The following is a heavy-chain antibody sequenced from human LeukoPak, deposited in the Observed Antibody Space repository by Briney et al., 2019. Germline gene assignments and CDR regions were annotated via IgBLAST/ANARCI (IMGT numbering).Heavy chain of an antibody. D-gene: IGHD1-14*01. J-gene: IGHJ5*02. CDR3: TTARYSPFDP. CDR2: IKSKTGGGTT. Sequence: GGSLRLSCAASGFTFSNAWMSWVRQAPGKGLEWVGRIKSKTGGGTTDYAAPVKGRFTISRDDSKNTLYLQMNSLKTEDTAVYYCTTARYSPFDPWGQGTLVTVSS. CDR1: GFTFSNAW. V-gene: IGHV3-15*01.